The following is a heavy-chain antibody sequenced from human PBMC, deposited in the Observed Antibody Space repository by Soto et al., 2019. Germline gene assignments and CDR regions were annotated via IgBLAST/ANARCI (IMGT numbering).Heavy chain of an antibody. V-gene: IGHV3-48*03. J-gene: IGHJ5*02. CDR3: ATTPPVPYYYDSSLDGSNWFDP. CDR2: ISSSGSTI. Sequence: YISSSGSTIYYADSVKGRFTISRDNAKNSLYLQMNSLRAEDTAVYYCATTPPVPYYYDSSLDGSNWFDPWGQGTLVTVSS. D-gene: IGHD3-22*01.